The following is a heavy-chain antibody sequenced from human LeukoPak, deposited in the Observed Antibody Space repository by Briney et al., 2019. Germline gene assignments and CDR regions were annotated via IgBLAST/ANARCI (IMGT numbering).Heavy chain of an antibody. Sequence: GRSLRLSCAASGFTFSSYAMHWVRQAPGKGLEWVAVISYDGSNKYYADSVKGRFTISRDNSKNTLYLQMNSLRAEDTAVYYCAGEYCSSTSCYNRAEYFQHWGQGTLVTVSS. V-gene: IGHV3-30-3*01. J-gene: IGHJ1*01. CDR3: AGEYCSSTSCYNRAEYFQH. D-gene: IGHD2-2*02. CDR1: GFTFSSYA. CDR2: ISYDGSNK.